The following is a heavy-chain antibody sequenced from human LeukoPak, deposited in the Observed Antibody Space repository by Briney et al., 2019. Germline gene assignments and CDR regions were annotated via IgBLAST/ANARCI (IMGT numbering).Heavy chain of an antibody. CDR1: GGSISSGAYS. J-gene: IGHJ3*02. CDR3: ARRAYCGGDCYAFDI. Sequence: SETLSLTCAVSGGSISSGAYSWSWIRQPPGKGLEWIGYIFYSGTTYYNPSLKSRVTISVDTSKNQFSLKLSSVTAADTAVYYCARRAYCGGDCYAFDIWGQGTMVTVSS. V-gene: IGHV4-30-4*07. D-gene: IGHD2-21*02. CDR2: IFYSGTT.